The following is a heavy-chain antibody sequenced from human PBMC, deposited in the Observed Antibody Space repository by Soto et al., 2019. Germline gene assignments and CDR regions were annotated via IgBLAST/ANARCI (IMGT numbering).Heavy chain of an antibody. D-gene: IGHD6-19*01. CDR3: ARDLAVAGMGRDYYYYYGMDV. V-gene: IGHV3-30-3*01. Sequence: GGSLRLSCAASGFTFSSYAMHWVRQAPGKGLEWVAVISYDGSNKYYADSVKGRFTISRDNSKNTLYLQMNSLRAEDTAVYYCARDLAVAGMGRDYYYYYGMDVWGQGTTVTVSS. CDR1: GFTFSSYA. J-gene: IGHJ6*02. CDR2: ISYDGSNK.